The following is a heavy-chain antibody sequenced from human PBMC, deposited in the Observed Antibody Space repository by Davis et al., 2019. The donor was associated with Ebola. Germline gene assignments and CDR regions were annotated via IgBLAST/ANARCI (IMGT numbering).Heavy chain of an antibody. CDR2: ISGSGGST. Sequence: PGGSLTLSCAASGFTFSSYAMSWVRQAPGKGLEWVSAISGSGGSTYYADSVKGRFTISRGNSKNTLYLQMNSLRAEDTAVYYCARTGYSSGGGEYWGQGTLVTVSS. CDR3: ARTGYSSGGGEY. D-gene: IGHD6-19*01. CDR1: GFTFSSYA. J-gene: IGHJ4*02. V-gene: IGHV3-23*01.